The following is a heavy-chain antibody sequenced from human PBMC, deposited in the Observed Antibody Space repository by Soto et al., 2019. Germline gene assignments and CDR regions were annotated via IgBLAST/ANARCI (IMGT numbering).Heavy chain of an antibody. CDR3: ACSGERDYYYGMDV. V-gene: IGHV4-34*01. J-gene: IGHJ6*02. CDR1: GGSFSDYY. D-gene: IGHD3-10*01. Sequence: QVQLQQWGAGLLKPSETLSLTCAVYGGSFSDYYWSWIRQPAGKGLEWIGEINHSGRTNYNPSLKSRLTISVDTSKNQFSLKLSSVTAADTALYYCACSGERDYYYGMDVWGQGTTVTVSS. CDR2: INHSGRT.